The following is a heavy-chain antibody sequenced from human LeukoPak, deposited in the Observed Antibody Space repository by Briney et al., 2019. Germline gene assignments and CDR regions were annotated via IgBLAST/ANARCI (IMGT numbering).Heavy chain of an antibody. J-gene: IGHJ4*02. CDR1: GYTFTGYY. V-gene: IGHV1-46*01. D-gene: IGHD4/OR15-4a*01. CDR3: ARDLDYGEKSEDY. Sequence: ASVKVSCKASGYTFTGYYMHWVRQAPGQGLEWLGIINLSGGSTHYPQKFQDRVTMTRDTSTSTVYMELSSLRSEDTAVYYCARDLDYGEKSEDYWGQGTLVTVSS. CDR2: INLSGGST.